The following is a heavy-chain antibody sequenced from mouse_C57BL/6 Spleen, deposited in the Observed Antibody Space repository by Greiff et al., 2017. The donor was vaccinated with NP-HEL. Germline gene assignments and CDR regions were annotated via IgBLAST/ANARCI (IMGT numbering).Heavy chain of an antibody. Sequence: QVQLKESGAELVKPGASVKISCKASGYAFSSYWMNWVKQRPGKGLEWIGQIYPGDGDTNYNGKFKGKATLTADKSSSTAYMQLSSLTSEDSAVYFCARKGLITTALDYWGQGTTLTVSS. D-gene: IGHD1-1*01. CDR2: IYPGDGDT. CDR3: ARKGLITTALDY. J-gene: IGHJ2*01. V-gene: IGHV1-80*01. CDR1: GYAFSSYW.